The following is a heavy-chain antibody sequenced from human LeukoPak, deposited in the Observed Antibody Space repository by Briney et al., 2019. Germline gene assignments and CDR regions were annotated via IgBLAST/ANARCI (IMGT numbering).Heavy chain of an antibody. D-gene: IGHD6-6*01. V-gene: IGHV3-23*01. Sequence: GGSLRLSCAASGFTFTNRAMNWVRLAPGKGLEWVSLIVGDSGSTYYADSVKGRFTISRDNSKNTLYLQMNSLRAEDTAVYYCAKDRLQLVQYYFDYWGQGTLVTVSS. CDR1: GFTFTNRA. J-gene: IGHJ4*02. CDR2: IVGDSGST. CDR3: AKDRLQLVQYYFDY.